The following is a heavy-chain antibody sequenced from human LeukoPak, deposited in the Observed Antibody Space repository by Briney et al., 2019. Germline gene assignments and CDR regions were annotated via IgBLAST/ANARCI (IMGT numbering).Heavy chain of an antibody. D-gene: IGHD3-22*01. CDR1: GGSISSGSYY. J-gene: IGHJ3*02. Sequence: PSETLSLTCTVSGGSISSGSYYWSWIRQPAGKGLEWIGRIYASGWTNYNPSLKSRVTISGDTSKNQLPLKLSSVTAADTAVYHCARFTYDSSGFQEASEIWGQGTMVTVSS. V-gene: IGHV4-61*02. CDR3: ARFTYDSSGFQEASEI. CDR2: IYASGWT.